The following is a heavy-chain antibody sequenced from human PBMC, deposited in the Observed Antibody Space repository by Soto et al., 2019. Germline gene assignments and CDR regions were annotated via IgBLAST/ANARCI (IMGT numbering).Heavy chain of an antibody. Sequence: GASVKVSCKASGYIFTNYYIHWVRQATGQGLEWMGWMNPNSGNTGYAQKFQGRVTMTRNTSISTAYMELSSLRSEDTAVYYCARGRLTGTTYLDYYYGMDVWGQGTTVTVSS. CDR2: MNPNSGNT. CDR3: ARGRLTGTTYLDYYYGMDV. V-gene: IGHV1-8*02. J-gene: IGHJ6*02. D-gene: IGHD1-7*01. CDR1: GYIFTNYY.